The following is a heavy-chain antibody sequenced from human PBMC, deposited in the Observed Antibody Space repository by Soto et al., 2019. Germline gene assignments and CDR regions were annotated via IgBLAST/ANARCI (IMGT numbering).Heavy chain of an antibody. J-gene: IGHJ4*02. V-gene: IGHV3-7*04. CDR1: GFTFTSYW. D-gene: IGHD3-16*02. Sequence: EVQLVESGGGLVQPGGSLRLSCAASGFTFTSYWMTWVRQAPGKGLEWVANIKQDGGEKYYVGSVKGRFTISRDNAENSLYLQLDSLRAXDAAVYYCARGAXPTWGTYPLDYWXQGTLVTVSS. CDR2: IKQDGGEK. CDR3: ARGAXPTWGTYPLDY.